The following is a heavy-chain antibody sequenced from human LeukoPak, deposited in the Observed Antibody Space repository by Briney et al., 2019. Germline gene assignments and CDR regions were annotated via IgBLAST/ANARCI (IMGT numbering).Heavy chain of an antibody. CDR1: GYSFTSYW. CDR2: IFPPDSDT. V-gene: IGHV5-51*01. CDR3: ARHRYFQL. Sequence: GESLKISCKGSGYSFTSYWVAWVRQMPGKGLEWMGIIFPPDSDTRYSPSFQGQVTISVDKSINTAYLQWSSLKASDTAMYYCARHRYFQLWGQGTLVTVSS. J-gene: IGHJ1*01.